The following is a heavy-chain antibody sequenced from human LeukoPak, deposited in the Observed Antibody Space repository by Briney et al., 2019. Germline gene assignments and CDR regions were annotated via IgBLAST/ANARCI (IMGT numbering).Heavy chain of an antibody. CDR3: ARANYQLLFDY. CDR1: GFTFSSYA. CDR2: ISEGRT. D-gene: IGHD2-2*01. J-gene: IGHJ4*02. Sequence: GGSLRLSCAVSGFTFSSYAVSWVRQAPGKGLEWVSAISEGRTYYADSVRGRFTISRDISKNTLYLQMNSLRAEDTAVYYCARANYQLLFDYWGQGTLVTVSS. V-gene: IGHV3-23*01.